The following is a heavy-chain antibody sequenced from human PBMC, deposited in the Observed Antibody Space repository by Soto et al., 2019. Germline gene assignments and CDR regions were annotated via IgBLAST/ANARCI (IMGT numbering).Heavy chain of an antibody. CDR3: ARHGFYGDYSSNYFDP. J-gene: IGHJ5*02. D-gene: IGHD4-17*01. V-gene: IGHV5-51*01. Sequence: GESLKISCKGSGYSFSNYWIAWVRQMPGKGLEYMGIIYPSDSQTRYSPSFQGQVTISADKSISTAYLQWTSLKASDTAIYYCARHGFYGDYSSNYFDPWGQGTLVTVSS. CDR2: IYPSDSQT. CDR1: GYSFSNYW.